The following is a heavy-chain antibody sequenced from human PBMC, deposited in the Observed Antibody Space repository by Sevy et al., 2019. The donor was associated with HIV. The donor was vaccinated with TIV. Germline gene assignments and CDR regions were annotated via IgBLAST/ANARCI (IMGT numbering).Heavy chain of an antibody. CDR1: GYTFKTYG. Sequence: ASVKVSCKTFGYTFKTYGISWVRQAPGQGLEWMGWISAYSGDTNFAQKFQGRVTMTTDTSTSTAYMELSSLRSDDTAVYFWARDRPQGVVIIPGSMWGGVDYGGQGTVVTVSS. J-gene: IGHJ4*02. V-gene: IGHV1-18*01. CDR3: ARDRPQGVVIIPGSMWGGVDY. D-gene: IGHD2-2*01. CDR2: ISAYSGDT.